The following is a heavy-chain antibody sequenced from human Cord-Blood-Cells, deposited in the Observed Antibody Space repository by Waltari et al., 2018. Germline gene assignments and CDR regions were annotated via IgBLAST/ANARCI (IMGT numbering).Heavy chain of an antibody. J-gene: IGHJ3*02. CDR2: IYYSGST. CDR1: GGSASSGSYY. CDR3: ARGLVGGPPSSIAADHAFDI. D-gene: IGHD6-6*01. V-gene: IGHV4-61*01. Sequence: QVQLQESGPGLVKPSETLSLTCTVSGGSASSGSYYWRWIRQPPGKGLEWIGYIYYSGSTNYNPSLKSRVTISVDTSKNQFSLKLSSVTAADTAVYYCARGLVGGPPSSIAADHAFDIWGQGTMVTVSS.